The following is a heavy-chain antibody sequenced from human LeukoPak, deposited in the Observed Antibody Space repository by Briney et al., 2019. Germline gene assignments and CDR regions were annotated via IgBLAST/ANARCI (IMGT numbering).Heavy chain of an antibody. D-gene: IGHD6-13*01. CDR1: GGSISSSSYY. J-gene: IGHJ4*02. V-gene: IGHV4-39*01. Sequence: PSETLSLTCTVSGGSISSSSYYWGWIRQPPGKGLEWIGSIYYSGSTYYNPSLKSRVTISVDTSKNQFSLKLSSVTAADTAVYYCARQGSSWYWGQGTLVTVSS. CDR3: ARQGSSWY. CDR2: IYYSGST.